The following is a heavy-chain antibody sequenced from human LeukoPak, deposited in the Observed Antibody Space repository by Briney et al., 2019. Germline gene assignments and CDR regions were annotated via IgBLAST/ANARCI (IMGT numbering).Heavy chain of an antibody. Sequence: PSETLSLTCTVSGGSISSYYWSWIRQPPGKGLEWIGYIYYSGSTNYNPSLKSRVTISVDTSKNQFSLKLSSVTAADTAVYYCARVIPASYCDFWSGYLPYNWFDPWGQGTLVTVSS. CDR3: ARVIPASYCDFWSGYLPYNWFDP. D-gene: IGHD3-3*01. CDR2: IYYSGST. V-gene: IGHV4-59*12. J-gene: IGHJ5*02. CDR1: GGSISSYY.